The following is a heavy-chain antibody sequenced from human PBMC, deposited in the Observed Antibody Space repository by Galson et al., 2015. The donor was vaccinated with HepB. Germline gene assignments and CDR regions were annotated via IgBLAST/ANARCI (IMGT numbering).Heavy chain of an antibody. CDR2: ISWDETTT. V-gene: IGHV3-43*01. Sequence: SLRLSCAASGFSFDDYTMHWVRQSPGKGLEWVSLISWDETTTFYSDSVKGRFTISRDNSRTSLYLQMDSLRPEDSALYYCAKDIGPEWEVTACGMDVWGQGAAVTVSS. D-gene: IGHD1-26*01. J-gene: IGHJ6*02. CDR3: AKDIGPEWEVTACGMDV. CDR1: GFSFDDYT.